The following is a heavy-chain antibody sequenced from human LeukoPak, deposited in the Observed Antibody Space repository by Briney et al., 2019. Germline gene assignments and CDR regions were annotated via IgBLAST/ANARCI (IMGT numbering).Heavy chain of an antibody. CDR2: IIPILGIA. D-gene: IGHD3-22*01. J-gene: IGHJ4*02. CDR3: ARDRYYDSSGYS. Sequence: SVKVSCKASGCTFSSYSISWVRQAPGQGLEWMGRIIPILGIANYAQKFQGRVTITADKSTSTAYMELSSLRSEDTAVYYCARDRYYDSSGYSWGQGTLVTVSS. V-gene: IGHV1-69*04. CDR1: GCTFSSYS.